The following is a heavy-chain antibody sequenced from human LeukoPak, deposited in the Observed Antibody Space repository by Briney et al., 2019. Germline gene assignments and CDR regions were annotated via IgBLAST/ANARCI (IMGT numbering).Heavy chain of an antibody. V-gene: IGHV4-59*08. CDR2: IYYSGST. J-gene: IGHJ4*02. CDR3: ARHSTYYYDSSGYLDY. D-gene: IGHD3-22*01. Sequence: ASETLSLTCTVSGGSISSYYWSWIRQPPGKGLEWIGYIYYSGSTNYNPSLKSRVTISVDTSKNQFSLKLSSVTAADTAVYYCARHSTYYYDSSGYLDYWGQGTLGTVSS. CDR1: GGSISSYY.